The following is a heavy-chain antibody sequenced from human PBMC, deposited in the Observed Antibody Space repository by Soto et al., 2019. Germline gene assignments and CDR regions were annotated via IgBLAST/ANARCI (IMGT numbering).Heavy chain of an antibody. CDR1: GFTFDDYT. V-gene: IGHV3-43*01. D-gene: IGHD6-19*01. CDR3: AKDTSTGKSNKVDGNVPYGMDV. Sequence: PGGSLRLSCAASGFTFDDYTMHWVRQAPGKGLEWVSLISWDGGSTYYADSVKGRFTISRDNSKNSLYLQMNSLRTEDTALYYCAKDTSTGKSNKVDGNVPYGMDVWGQGTTVTVSS. CDR2: ISWDGGST. J-gene: IGHJ6*02.